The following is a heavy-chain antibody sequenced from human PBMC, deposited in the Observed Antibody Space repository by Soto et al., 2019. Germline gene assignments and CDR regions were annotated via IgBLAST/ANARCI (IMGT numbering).Heavy chain of an antibody. CDR2: IIPIFGTA. CDR1: GGTFSSYA. D-gene: IGHD6-19*01. CDR3: ARDYVLDPAVAGPTTAFDI. Sequence: GASVKVSCKASGGTFSSYAISWVRQAPGQGLEWMGGIIPIFGTANYAQKFQGRVTTTADESTSTAYMELSSLRSEDTAVYYCARDYVLDPAVAGPTTAFDIRGQGTMVTVSS. J-gene: IGHJ3*02. V-gene: IGHV1-69*13.